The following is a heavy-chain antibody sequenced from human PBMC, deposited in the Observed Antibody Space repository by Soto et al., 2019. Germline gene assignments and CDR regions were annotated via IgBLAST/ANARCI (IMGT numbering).Heavy chain of an antibody. V-gene: IGHV1-69*06. CDR2: IIPIFGTA. J-gene: IGHJ6*02. Sequence: QVQLVQSGAEVKKPGSSVKVSCKASGGTFSSYAISWVRQAPGQGLEWMGGIIPIFGTANYAQKFQGRVTITTDKSTSTAYMKLSSLRSEDTAVYYCARDPSPGIAAQYYYYGMDVWGQGTTITVSS. CDR1: GGTFSSYA. D-gene: IGHD6-13*01. CDR3: ARDPSPGIAAQYYYYGMDV.